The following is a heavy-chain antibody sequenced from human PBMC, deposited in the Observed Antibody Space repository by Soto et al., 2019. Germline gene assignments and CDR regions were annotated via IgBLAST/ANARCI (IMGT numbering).Heavy chain of an antibody. CDR2: ISGSGGST. V-gene: IGHV3-23*01. CDR3: AKLPGPIFGVLNLLRYFDWSLDY. Sequence: PGGSLRLSCAASGFTFSSYAMSWVRQAPGKGLEWVSAISGSGGSTYYADSVKGRFTISRDNSKNTLYLQMNSLRAEDTAVYYCAKLPGPIFGVLNLLRYFDWSLDYWGQGTLVTVSS. J-gene: IGHJ4*02. CDR1: GFTFSSYA. D-gene: IGHD3-9*01.